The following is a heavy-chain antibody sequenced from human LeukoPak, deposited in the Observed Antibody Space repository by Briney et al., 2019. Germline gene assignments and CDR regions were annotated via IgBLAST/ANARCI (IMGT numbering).Heavy chain of an antibody. CDR1: GDSVSSNTAA. V-gene: IGHV6-1*01. CDR3: VRDGEGGLDYFDY. D-gene: IGHD3-16*01. J-gene: IGHJ4*02. Sequence: SQTSSLTCAISGDSVSSNTAAWNWIRQSPSRGLEWLGRTYYRSTWLYDYALSLKSRININPDTSKNQFSLHLNSVTPEDTAVYYCVRDGEGGLDYFDYWGRGTQVTVYS. CDR2: TYYRSTWLY.